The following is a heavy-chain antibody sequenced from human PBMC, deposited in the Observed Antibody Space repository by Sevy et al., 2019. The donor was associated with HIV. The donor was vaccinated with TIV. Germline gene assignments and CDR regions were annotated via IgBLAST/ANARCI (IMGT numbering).Heavy chain of an antibody. Sequence: GGSLRLSCAASGFTFSSYAMSWVRQAPGKGLEWVSAISGNGGSTYYADSVKGRFTISRDNSKNTLYLQMNSLRAEDSAVYYCAEDPVSTSKHIVVVTAIPNWFDPWGQGTLVTVSS. J-gene: IGHJ5*02. V-gene: IGHV3-23*01. D-gene: IGHD2-21*02. CDR1: GFTFSSYA. CDR3: AEDPVSTSKHIVVVTAIPNWFDP. CDR2: ISGNGGST.